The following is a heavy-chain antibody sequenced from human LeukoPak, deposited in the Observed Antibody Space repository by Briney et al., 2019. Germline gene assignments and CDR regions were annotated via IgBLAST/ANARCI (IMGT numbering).Heavy chain of an antibody. D-gene: IGHD3-22*01. V-gene: IGHV3-49*03. Sequence: PGGSLRLSCTASGFTFGDYAMSWFRQAPGKGLEWVGFIRSKGYGWTTEYAESVKSRFTNSRDDSKSIAYLQMNSLKTEDTAVYYCTQPHYYDSSGYYHGGDAFDIWGQGTMVTVSS. CDR1: GFTFGDYA. CDR3: TQPHYYDSSGYYHGGDAFDI. CDR2: IRSKGYGWTT. J-gene: IGHJ3*02.